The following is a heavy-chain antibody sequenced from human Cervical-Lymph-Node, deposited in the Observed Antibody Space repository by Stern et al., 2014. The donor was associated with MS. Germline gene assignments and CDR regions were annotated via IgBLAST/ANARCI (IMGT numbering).Heavy chain of an antibody. D-gene: IGHD2-15*01. J-gene: IGHJ4*02. Sequence: QVQLVQSGAEVKKPGASVKVSCKTSGYSFTSYGISWVRQAPGQGLEWMGWISTYNGNTEYAEKLQGRVTMTTDTSTSTAYLELRTLRSDDTAVYYCATHRVVAAIFDSWGQGTLVTVSS. V-gene: IGHV1-18*01. CDR2: ISTYNGNT. CDR1: GYSFTSYG. CDR3: ATHRVVAAIFDS.